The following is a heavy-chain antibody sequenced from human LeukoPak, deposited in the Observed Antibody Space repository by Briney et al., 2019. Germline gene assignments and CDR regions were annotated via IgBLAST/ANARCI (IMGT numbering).Heavy chain of an antibody. CDR3: ARAGNIRFDY. D-gene: IGHD2/OR15-2a*01. J-gene: IGHJ4*02. V-gene: IGHV3-23*01. CDR2: IGGSGTRT. CDR1: GFTFTTYG. Sequence: GGSLRLSCSASGFTFTTYGMNWVRQAPGKGLEWVSGIGGSGTRTYYADSVKGRFTISRDNSKNMLYLQMNSLRAEDTAVYYCARAGNIRFDYWGQGTLVTVSS.